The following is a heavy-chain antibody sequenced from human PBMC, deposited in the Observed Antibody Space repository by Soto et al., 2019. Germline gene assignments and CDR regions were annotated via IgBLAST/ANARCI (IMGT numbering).Heavy chain of an antibody. Sequence: EVQLVESGGGLVQPGGSLRLSCAASGFTFNSHWMHWVRQGPGKGLMWVSRINSDGSGTSYADSVRGRFTTSRDDAENTVYLQMNSLTAEDTAVYYCARGQAGRGTSWGMDVWGHGTTVTVSS. CDR1: GFTFNSHW. J-gene: IGHJ6*02. CDR2: INSDGSGT. D-gene: IGHD3-16*01. CDR3: ARGQAGRGTSWGMDV. V-gene: IGHV3-74*01.